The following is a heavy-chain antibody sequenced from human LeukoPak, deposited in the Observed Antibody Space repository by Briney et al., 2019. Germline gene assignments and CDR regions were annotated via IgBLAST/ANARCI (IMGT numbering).Heavy chain of an antibody. CDR3: AKDYYYDSSGYYSYFDY. Sequence: GGSLRLSCAASGFTFSSYAMSWVRQAPGKGLEWVTGISGSGGSTYYADSAKGRFTISGDNPKNTLYLQMNSLRAEDTAVYYCAKDYYYDSSGYYSYFDYWGQGTLVTVSS. CDR1: GFTFSSYA. D-gene: IGHD3-22*01. J-gene: IGHJ4*02. V-gene: IGHV3-23*01. CDR2: ISGSGGST.